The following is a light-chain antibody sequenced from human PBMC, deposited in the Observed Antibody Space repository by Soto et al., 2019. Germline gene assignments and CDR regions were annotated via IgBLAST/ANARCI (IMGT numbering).Light chain of an antibody. CDR2: DAS. CDR3: HQYYTWPLT. CDR1: QTIRSD. V-gene: IGKV3-15*01. J-gene: IGKJ4*01. Sequence: EIVMTQSPVTLSVCPGEIATLSCRASQTIRSDLAWYQQKPGQAPRLLISDASTRATSIPARFNGSGSGTEFTLAISSLQSEDFAIYYRHQYYTWPLTFGGGTKVDIK.